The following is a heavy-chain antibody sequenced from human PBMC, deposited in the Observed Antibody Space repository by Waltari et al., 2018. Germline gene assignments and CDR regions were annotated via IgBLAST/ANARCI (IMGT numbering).Heavy chain of an antibody. J-gene: IGHJ4*02. CDR2: MFHDGRT. D-gene: IGHD6-13*01. V-gene: IGHV4-4*02. CDR3: ARRAYEQQLFHLFDY. Sequence: QVRLLESGPGLVKPSGTLSLTCDVSGVSISTSWWSWVRQPPGKGLEWIGEMFHDGRTKYNPSLESRVSIFVDQSTNQLLLNLNSVTAADTAVYYCARRAYEQQLFHLFDYWGQGTLVTVSS. CDR1: GVSISTSW.